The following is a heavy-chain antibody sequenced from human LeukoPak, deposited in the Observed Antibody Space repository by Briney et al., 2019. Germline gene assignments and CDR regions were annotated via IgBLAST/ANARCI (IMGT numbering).Heavy chain of an antibody. CDR3: ATWPPPMGDWYFDL. V-gene: IGHV7-4-1*02. CDR2: INTNTGNP. J-gene: IGHJ2*01. CDR1: AYTSTAYH. D-gene: IGHD3-10*01. Sequence: ASVKVSCKASAYTSTAYHIHWVRQAPGQGLEWMGWINTNTGNPTYAQGFTGRFVFSLDTSVSTAFLQISSLKAEDTAVYYCATWPPPMGDWYFDLWGRGTLVTVSS.